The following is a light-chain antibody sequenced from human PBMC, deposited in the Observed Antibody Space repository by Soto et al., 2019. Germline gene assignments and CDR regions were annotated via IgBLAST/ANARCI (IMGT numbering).Light chain of an antibody. CDR3: QKYNSAPI. CDR1: QGISNY. Sequence: DIQMTQSPSALSASVGDRVIITCRASQGISNYLAWYQQKPGKVPKLLIYAASTLQSGVPSRFSGSGAGTDFTLTISSLQPEDVATYYCQKYNSAPIFGQGTKVEIK. V-gene: IGKV1-27*01. CDR2: AAS. J-gene: IGKJ1*01.